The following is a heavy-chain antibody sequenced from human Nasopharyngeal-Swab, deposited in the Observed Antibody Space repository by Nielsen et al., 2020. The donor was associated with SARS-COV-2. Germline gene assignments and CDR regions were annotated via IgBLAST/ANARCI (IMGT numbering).Heavy chain of an antibody. D-gene: IGHD4-11*01. CDR2: INAGNGNT. Sequence: ASVKVSCKASGYTFTSYAMHWVCQAPGQRLEWMGWINAGNGNTKYSQKFQGRVTITRDTSASTAYMELSSLRSEDTAVYYCARDRAYSNYATYMDVWGKGTTVTVSS. J-gene: IGHJ6*03. V-gene: IGHV1-3*01. CDR1: GYTFTSYA. CDR3: ARDRAYSNYATYMDV.